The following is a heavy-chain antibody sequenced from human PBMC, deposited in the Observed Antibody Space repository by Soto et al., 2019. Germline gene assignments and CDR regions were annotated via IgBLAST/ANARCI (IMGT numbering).Heavy chain of an antibody. CDR1: GCTVSSNY. D-gene: IGHD3-3*01. J-gene: IGHJ6*04. Sequence: GSLRLSCAASGCTVSSNYMSWGRQAPGKGLEWVSVIYSGGSTYYADSVKGRFTISRDNSKNTLYLQMNSLRAEDTAVYYCARGQFLEWRPYYGMDVRGKETTVTVSS. V-gene: IGHV3-53*01. CDR3: ARGQFLEWRPYYGMDV. CDR2: IYSGGST.